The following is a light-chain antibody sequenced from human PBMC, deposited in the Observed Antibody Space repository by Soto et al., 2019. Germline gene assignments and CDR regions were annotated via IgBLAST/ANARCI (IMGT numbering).Light chain of an antibody. V-gene: IGKV3-20*01. CDR2: GAS. CDR1: QSVSSSY. CDR3: QQYGSSPPT. J-gene: IGKJ1*01. Sequence: EIVLTQSPGTLSLSPGERATLSCRASQSVSSSYLAWYQQKPGQAPRLIIYGASSRATGIPDRFSGSGSGTDFTLTISRLEPEDFALYYCQQYGSSPPTFGQGTKVDIK.